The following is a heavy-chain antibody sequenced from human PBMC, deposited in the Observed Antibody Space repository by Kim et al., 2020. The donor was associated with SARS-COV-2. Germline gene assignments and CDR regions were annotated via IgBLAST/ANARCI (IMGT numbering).Heavy chain of an antibody. V-gene: IGHV4-4*02. Sequence: SETLSLTCAVSGGSISSSNWWSWVRQPPGKVLELMGEIYHSGSTNYNSSLKSRVTISVDKSKNPFSLKPTSVTAADTAVYYWARAPVEWLRFTERYYFDYWGQGTLVTVSS. J-gene: IGHJ4*02. CDR3: ARAPVEWLRFTERYYFDY. CDR2: IYHSGST. CDR1: GGSISSSNW. D-gene: IGHD5-12*01.